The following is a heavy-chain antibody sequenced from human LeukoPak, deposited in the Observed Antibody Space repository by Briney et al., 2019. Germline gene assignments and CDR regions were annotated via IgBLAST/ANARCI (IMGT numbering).Heavy chain of an antibody. J-gene: IGHJ5*02. CDR2: INTKSGRT. V-gene: IGHV1-2*02. CDR3: ARADFIDAGPYLIGP. D-gene: IGHD3-3*01. Sequence: ASVRVSCKSSGYSFTDYYIHWVRQAPGQGLEWMGWINTKSGRTSSARKFQGRVTMTRDPSITTVYMDMAWLTSDDTAIYFCARADFIDAGPYLIGPWGQGTLVTVSS. CDR1: GYSFTDYY.